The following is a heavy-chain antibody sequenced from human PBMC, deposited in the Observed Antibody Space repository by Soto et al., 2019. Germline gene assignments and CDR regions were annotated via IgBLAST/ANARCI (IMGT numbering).Heavy chain of an antibody. CDR2: IKQDGSEK. CDR1: GFTFSNYG. D-gene: IGHD4-17*01. J-gene: IGHJ4*02. CDR3: ARVPTVGGY. V-gene: IGHV3-7*01. Sequence: EVQLVESGGDLVQPGGSLRLSCAASGFTFSNYGMSWVRQAPGKGLEWVANIKQDGSEKHYVDSVKGRFTISRDNAKNSLYLQMNSLRAEDTAVYYCARVPTVGGYWGQGTLVTVSS.